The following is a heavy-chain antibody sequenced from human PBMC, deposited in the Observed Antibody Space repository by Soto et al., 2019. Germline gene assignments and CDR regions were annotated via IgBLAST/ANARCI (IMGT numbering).Heavy chain of an antibody. D-gene: IGHD3-3*01. Sequence: GGSLRLSCAASGFTFSSYAMHWVRQAPGKGLEWVAVISYDGSNKYYADSVKGRFTISRDNSKNTLYLQMNSLRAEDTAVYYCARGVDFWSGYTVYWGQGTLVTV. CDR1: GFTFSSYA. CDR3: ARGVDFWSGYTVY. J-gene: IGHJ4*02. V-gene: IGHV3-30-3*01. CDR2: ISYDGSNK.